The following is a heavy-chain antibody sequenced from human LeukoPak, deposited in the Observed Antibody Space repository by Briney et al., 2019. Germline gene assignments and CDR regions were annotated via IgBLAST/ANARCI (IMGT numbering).Heavy chain of an antibody. V-gene: IGHV3-11*01. CDR1: GFTFSDSY. J-gene: IGHJ1*01. Sequence: GGSLRLSCAASGFTFSDSYMSWIRQAPGKGLEWISYISSSGSNVYYADSVKGRFTISRDNAKNSLYLQMNSLTAEDTAVYYCAVTVTARSKYFQHWGQGTLVTVSS. D-gene: IGHD4-11*01. CDR2: ISSSGSNV. CDR3: AVTVTARSKYFQH.